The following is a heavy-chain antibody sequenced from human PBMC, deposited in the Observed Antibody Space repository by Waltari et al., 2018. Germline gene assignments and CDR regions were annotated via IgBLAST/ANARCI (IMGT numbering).Heavy chain of an antibody. J-gene: IGHJ4*02. CDR2: IYYSGRT. CDR3: ARGVVGATTGRNYFDY. V-gene: IGHV4-59*11. Sequence: QVQLQESGPGLVKPSETLSLTCTVSGGPISSHYWSWIRQPPGKGLEWLGYIYYSGRTNYNPSLKSRVTISVDTSKNQFSLKLSSVTAADTAVYYCARGVVGATTGRNYFDYWGQGTLVTVSS. CDR1: GGPISSHY. D-gene: IGHD1-26*01.